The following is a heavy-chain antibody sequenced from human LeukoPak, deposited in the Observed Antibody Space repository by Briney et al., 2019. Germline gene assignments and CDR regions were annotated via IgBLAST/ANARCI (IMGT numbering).Heavy chain of an antibody. CDR2: IRGDGGLF. CDR3: ARDEVGAPPIDY. Sequence: GGSLRLSFEASGFPFSSHWMHWVRPAPGKGLVWVSNIRGDGGLFGYADSVKGRFAVSRDNARNTLYLHMNSLRAEDTAVYYCARDEVGAPPIDYWGQGVLVTVSS. CDR1: GFPFSSHW. J-gene: IGHJ4*02. D-gene: IGHD1-26*01. V-gene: IGHV3-74*01.